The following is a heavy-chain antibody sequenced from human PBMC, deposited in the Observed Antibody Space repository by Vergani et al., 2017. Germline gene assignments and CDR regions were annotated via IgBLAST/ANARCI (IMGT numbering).Heavy chain of an antibody. J-gene: IGHJ1*01. CDR1: GFTFSSYA. CDR3: AKDVDGDYVLEYFQH. D-gene: IGHD4-17*01. Sequence: EVQLLESGGGLVQPGGSLRLSCAASGFTFSSYAMSWVRQAPGKGLEWVSAISGSGGSTYYADSVKGRFTISRDNSKNTLYLQMNRLRAEDTAVYYCAKDVDGDYVLEYFQHWGQGTLVTVSS. CDR2: ISGSGGST. V-gene: IGHV3-23*01.